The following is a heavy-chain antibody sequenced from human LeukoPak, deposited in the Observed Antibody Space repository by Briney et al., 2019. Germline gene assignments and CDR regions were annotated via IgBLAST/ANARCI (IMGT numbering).Heavy chain of an antibody. D-gene: IGHD4-17*01. CDR3: VREFTVSPRLP. CDR1: GGSLRGYY. Sequence: SETLSLTCAVYGGSLRGYYWSSLRQPPGKGLEWIGEINHSGSTNYNPSLKSRVTISVDTSKNQFSLKLSSVTAADTAVYYCVREFTVSPRLPWGQGTLVTVSS. V-gene: IGHV4-34*01. J-gene: IGHJ5*02. CDR2: INHSGST.